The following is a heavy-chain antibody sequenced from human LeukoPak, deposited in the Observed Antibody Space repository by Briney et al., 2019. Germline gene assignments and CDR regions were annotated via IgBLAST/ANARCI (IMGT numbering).Heavy chain of an antibody. V-gene: IGHV3-21*01. CDR2: ISSSSSYI. J-gene: IGHJ4*02. D-gene: IGHD3-3*01. Sequence: PGGSLRLSCAVSGFTFSSYSMNWVRQAPGKGLEWVSSISSSSSYIYYADSVKGRFTISRDNAKNSLYLQMNSLRAEDTAVYYCARAPDDYDFWSGYYTTWRYFDYWGQGTLVTVSS. CDR3: ARAPDDYDFWSGYYTTWRYFDY. CDR1: GFTFSSYS.